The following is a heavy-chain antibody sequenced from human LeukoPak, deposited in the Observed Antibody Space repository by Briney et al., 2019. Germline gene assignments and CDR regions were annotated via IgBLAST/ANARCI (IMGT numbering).Heavy chain of an antibody. J-gene: IGHJ4*02. CDR2: IYSGGST. CDR3: ALQRTLWQQLLDY. Sequence: TGGSLRLSCAASGFTVSSNYMSWVRQAPGKGLEGVSVIYSGGSTYYADSVKGRFTISRDNSMDTLYLHMNSLRAEDTAVYYCALQRTLWQQLLDYWGQGTLVTVSS. D-gene: IGHD6-13*01. CDR1: GFTVSSNY. V-gene: IGHV3-53*01.